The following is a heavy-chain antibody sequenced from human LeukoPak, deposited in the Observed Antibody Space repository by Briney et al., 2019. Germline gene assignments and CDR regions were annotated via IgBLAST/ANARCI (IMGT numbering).Heavy chain of an antibody. CDR3: ARDGTPNYSRGWVYMDV. J-gene: IGHJ6*03. V-gene: IGHV3-48*03. CDR2: IGSSDSTT. D-gene: IGHD6-25*01. Sequence: PGGSLRLSCVASGFTFSSYEMNWVRQAPGKGLEWLSYIGSSDSTTHYADSVKGRFTISRDNAKNSLYLQMNSLRVEDTAVYYCARDGTPNYSRGWVYMDVWGEGTTVTISS. CDR1: GFTFSSYE.